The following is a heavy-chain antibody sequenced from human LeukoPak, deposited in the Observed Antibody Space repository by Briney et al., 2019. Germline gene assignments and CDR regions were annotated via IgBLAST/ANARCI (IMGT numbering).Heavy chain of an antibody. CDR3: YITMIVGRDY. CDR2: MNPNSGNT. V-gene: IGHV1-8*02. J-gene: IGHJ4*02. CDR1: GYTFTGYY. D-gene: IGHD3-22*01. Sequence: ASVKVSCKASGYTFTGYYMHWVRQAPGQGLEWMGWMNPNSGNTGYAQKFQGRVTMTRNTSISTAYMELSSLRSEDTAVYYCYITMIVGRDYWGQGTLVTVSS.